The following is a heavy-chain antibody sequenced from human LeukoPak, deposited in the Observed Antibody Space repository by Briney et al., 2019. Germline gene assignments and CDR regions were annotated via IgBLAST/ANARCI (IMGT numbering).Heavy chain of an antibody. CDR3: AKPPGSGVH. D-gene: IGHD2-15*01. CDR2: INGDGSSI. Sequence: GGSLRLSCAGSGFTFRSYWMHWVRQDPGKGLVWVARINGDGSSISYADSVKGRFTISRDNSKNTLYLQMNSLRAEDTAVYYCAKPPGSGVHWGQGTLVTVSS. J-gene: IGHJ1*01. CDR1: GFTFRSYW. V-gene: IGHV3-74*01.